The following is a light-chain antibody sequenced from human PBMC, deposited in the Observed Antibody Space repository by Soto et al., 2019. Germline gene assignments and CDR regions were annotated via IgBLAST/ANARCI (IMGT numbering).Light chain of an antibody. Sequence: SALTQPSPLSGSPGQSITLSCPGTSSDVVGYNYVSWYQHHPGKAPKLLIYDVSNRPSGISNRFSGSKSDNTASLTISGLQPEDEADYYCSSYTTSNTRQIVFGTGTKVTVL. CDR2: DVS. V-gene: IGLV2-14*03. J-gene: IGLJ1*01. CDR3: SSYTTSNTRQIV. CDR1: SSDVVGYNY.